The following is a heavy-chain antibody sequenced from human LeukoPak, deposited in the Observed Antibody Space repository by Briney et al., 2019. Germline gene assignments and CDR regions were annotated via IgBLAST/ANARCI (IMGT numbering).Heavy chain of an antibody. V-gene: IGHV4-30-4*08. CDR3: AREGAPYYDSSKNWFDP. CDR1: GGSISSGDYY. Sequence: PSETLSLTCTVSGGSISSGDYYWSWIRQPPGKGLEWIGYIYYSGSTYYNPSLKSRVTISVDTSKNQFSLKLSSVTAADTAVYYCAREGAPYYDSSKNWFDPWGQGTLVTVSS. D-gene: IGHD3-22*01. J-gene: IGHJ5*02. CDR2: IYYSGST.